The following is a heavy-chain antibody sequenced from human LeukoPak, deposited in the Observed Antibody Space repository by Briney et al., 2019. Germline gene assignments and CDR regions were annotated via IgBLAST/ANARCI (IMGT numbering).Heavy chain of an antibody. J-gene: IGHJ4*02. D-gene: IGHD1-26*01. V-gene: IGHV3-74*01. Sequence: GGSLRLSCAASGFTFSSNWMHWVRQAPGKGLVWVSRVNSDGSSTSYADSVKGRFTISRDNAKNTVYLQMNSLRAEDTAVYYCARSMNSGSYPDYWGQGTLVTVSS. CDR1: GFTFSSNW. CDR3: ARSMNSGSYPDY. CDR2: VNSDGSST.